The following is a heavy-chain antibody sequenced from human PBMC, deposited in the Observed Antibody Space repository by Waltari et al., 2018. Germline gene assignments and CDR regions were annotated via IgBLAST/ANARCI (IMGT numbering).Heavy chain of an antibody. CDR3: ARDVVVPAAPAAYYYYGMDV. V-gene: IGHV4-59*01. D-gene: IGHD2-2*01. CDR1: GGSISSYY. J-gene: IGHJ6*02. CDR2: IYYSGST. Sequence: QVQLQESGPGLVKPSETLSLTCTVSGGSISSYYWSWIRPPPGKGLEWIGYIYYSGSTNYNPSLKSRVTISVDTSKNQFSLKLSSVTAADTAVYYCARDVVVPAAPAAYYYYGMDVWGQGTTVTVSS.